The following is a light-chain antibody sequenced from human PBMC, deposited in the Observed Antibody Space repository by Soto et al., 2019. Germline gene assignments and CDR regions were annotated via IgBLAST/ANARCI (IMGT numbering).Light chain of an antibody. CDR2: GAS. CDR3: QQYNNWPPIT. V-gene: IGKV3-15*01. Sequence: EIVMTQSPATLSVSPGEGATLSCRTSQSVSSNLAWYQQKPGQAPRLLIYGASTRATGIPARFSGSGSWTEFTLTISSLQSEDFAVYYCQQYNNWPPITFGQGTRLEIK. CDR1: QSVSSN. J-gene: IGKJ5*01.